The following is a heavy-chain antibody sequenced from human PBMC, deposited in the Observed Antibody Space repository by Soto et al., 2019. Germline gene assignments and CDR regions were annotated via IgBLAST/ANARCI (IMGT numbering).Heavy chain of an antibody. CDR3: AAPREGDYVLGYFQH. J-gene: IGHJ1*01. CDR1: GFTFSSYT. CDR2: ISGSGGST. V-gene: IGHV3-23*01. D-gene: IGHD4-17*01. Sequence: GGSLRLSCAASGFTFSSYTMSWVRQAPGKGLEWVSAISGSGGSTYYADSVKGRFTISRDNSKNTLYLQMNSLRAEDTAVYYCAAPREGDYVLGYFQHWGQGTLVTVSS.